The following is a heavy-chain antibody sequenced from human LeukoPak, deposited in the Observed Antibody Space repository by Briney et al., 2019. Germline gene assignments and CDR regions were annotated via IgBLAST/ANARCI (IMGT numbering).Heavy chain of an antibody. CDR1: GFTFSNAW. CDR3: TTGPRPTYYYDSSGYYGDY. J-gene: IGHJ4*02. CDR2: IKSKTDGGTT. D-gene: IGHD3-22*01. Sequence: GGSLRLSCAASGFTFSNAWMSWVRQAPGKGLEWVGRIKSKTDGGTTDYAAPVKGRFTISRDDSKNTLYLQMNSLKTEDTAVYYCTTGPRPTYYYDSSGYYGDYWGQGTLVTVSS. V-gene: IGHV3-15*01.